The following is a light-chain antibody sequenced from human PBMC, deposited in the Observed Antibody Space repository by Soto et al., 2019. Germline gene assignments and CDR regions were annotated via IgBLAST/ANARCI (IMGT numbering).Light chain of an antibody. CDR1: TSDIGNYNY. Sequence: QSALTQPASVSGSPGQSISISCTGATSDIGNYNYFSWYQQHPGKAPKLIIYQVSNRPSGVSNRFSGSKSGNTASLTISGLQADDXADYYCSTYTGSNTPYVFGTGTKVTVL. CDR3: STYTGSNTPYV. CDR2: QVS. J-gene: IGLJ1*01. V-gene: IGLV2-14*01.